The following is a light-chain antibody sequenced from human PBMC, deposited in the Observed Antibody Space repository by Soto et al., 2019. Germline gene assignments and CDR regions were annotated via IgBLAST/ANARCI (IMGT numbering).Light chain of an antibody. CDR1: QSISSW. CDR3: QQYNSYSWT. V-gene: IGKV1-5*01. Sequence: DIQMTQSPSTLSASVGDRVTITCRASQSISSWLAWYQQKPGKAPKLLIYDASSLESGVPSRFSGSGSVTEFTLTISGLQPDDFATYYCQQYNSYSWTFGQGTKVEIK. CDR2: DAS. J-gene: IGKJ1*01.